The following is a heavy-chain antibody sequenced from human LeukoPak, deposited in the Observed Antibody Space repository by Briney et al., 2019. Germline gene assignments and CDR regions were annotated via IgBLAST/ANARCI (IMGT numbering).Heavy chain of an antibody. V-gene: IGHV3-23*01. CDR1: GFTFSSYW. CDR2: ISGSGGST. CDR3: AKSGGRYYYLDY. J-gene: IGHJ4*02. D-gene: IGHD3-22*01. Sequence: GGSLRLPCAASGFTFSSYWMSWVRQAPGKGLEWVSDISGSGGSTYFADSVKGRFTISRDNSKNTLYLQMNSLRAEDTAVYYCAKSGGRYYYLDYWGQGTLVTVSS.